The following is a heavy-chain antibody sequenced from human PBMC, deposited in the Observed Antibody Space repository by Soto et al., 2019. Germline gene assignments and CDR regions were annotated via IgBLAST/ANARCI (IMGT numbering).Heavy chain of an antibody. Sequence: EVQLVESGGGLVQPGGSLRLSCAASGFTFSSYWMSWVRQAPVKGLEWVGNMKQDGSEKNSVDFMEGRFTISRDNAENSRYLQMNSLRAEDTAVYYCARIASAGRGWDVWGQGTTVVVSS. CDR3: ARIASAGRGWDV. D-gene: IGHD6-13*01. CDR2: MKQDGSEK. J-gene: IGHJ6*02. CDR1: GFTFSSYW. V-gene: IGHV3-7*01.